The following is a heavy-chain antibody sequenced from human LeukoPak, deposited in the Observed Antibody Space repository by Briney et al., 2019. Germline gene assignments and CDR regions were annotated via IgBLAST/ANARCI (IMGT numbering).Heavy chain of an antibody. J-gene: IGHJ6*02. V-gene: IGHV4-30-2*01. CDR2: IYHSGST. D-gene: IGHD2-15*01. Sequence: PSETLSLTCTVSGGSISSGGYYWSWIRQPPGKGLEWIGYIYHSGSTYYNPSLKSRVTISVDRSKNQFSLKLSSVTAADTAVYYCARGYCSGGSCYSEPHYYYGMDVWGQGTTVTVSS. CDR3: ARGYCSGGSCYSEPHYYYGMDV. CDR1: GGSISSGGYY.